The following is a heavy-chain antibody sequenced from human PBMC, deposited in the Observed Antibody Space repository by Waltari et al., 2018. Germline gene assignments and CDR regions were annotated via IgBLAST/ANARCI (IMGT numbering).Heavy chain of an antibody. V-gene: IGHV2-70*04. Sequence: QVTLKESGPALVKPTQTLTLTCTFSGFSVSSTGMRVSWIRQPPGKALEWLARIDWDDDKHYRTSLKSRLTISKDTTRDQVVLTMTDMNPVDTATYYCARTAVVVGGNTGAFDIWGPGTMVTVSS. J-gene: IGHJ3*02. CDR1: GFSVSSTGMR. D-gene: IGHD2-15*01. CDR2: IDWDDDK. CDR3: ARTAVVVGGNTGAFDI.